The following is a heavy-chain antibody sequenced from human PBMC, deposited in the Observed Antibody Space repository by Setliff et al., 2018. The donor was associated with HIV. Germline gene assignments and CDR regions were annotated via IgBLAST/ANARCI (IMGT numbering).Heavy chain of an antibody. V-gene: IGHV4-59*01. D-gene: IGHD3-9*01. CDR3: ARGNPDYDILTGFWSHSFDY. J-gene: IGHJ4*02. CDR2: IYYSGST. Sequence: SETLSLTCTVSGDSISSYYWTWIRQPPGKGLDWLGNIYYSGSTNFNSSLKGRVTISLDSSKNQFSLKLNSVTAADTAIYYCARGNPDYDILTGFWSHSFDYWGRGTLVTVSS. CDR1: GDSISSYY.